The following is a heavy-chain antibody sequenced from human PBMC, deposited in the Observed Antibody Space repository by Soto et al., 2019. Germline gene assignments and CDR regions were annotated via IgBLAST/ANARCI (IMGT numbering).Heavy chain of an antibody. V-gene: IGHV3-30*18. Sequence: QVQLVESGGGVVQPGRSLRLSCAASGFTFSSYGMHWVRQAPGKGLEWAAVISYDGSNKYYADSVKGRFTISRDNSKNTLYLQMNSLRAEDTAVYYCANGDYYDCSGYYCVEGYWGRGSLVTVSS. J-gene: IGHJ4*02. D-gene: IGHD3-22*01. CDR1: GFTFSSYG. CDR2: ISYDGSNK. CDR3: ANGDYYDCSGYYCVEGY.